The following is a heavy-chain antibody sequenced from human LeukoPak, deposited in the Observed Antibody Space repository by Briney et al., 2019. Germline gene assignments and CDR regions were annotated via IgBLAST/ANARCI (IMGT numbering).Heavy chain of an antibody. CDR2: IKQDGSEK. J-gene: IGHJ4*02. D-gene: IGHD1-26*01. CDR3: ARVGAWELQRVFEY. CDR1: GFTFSNYW. Sequence: PGGSLRLSCAASGFTFSNYWMTWVRQFPGRGLEWVANIKQDGSEKYYVDPVKGRFTIFRDNAQKSLYLEMNTLRIEDTAVYYCARVGAWELQRVFEYWGQGTLVTASS. V-gene: IGHV3-7*01.